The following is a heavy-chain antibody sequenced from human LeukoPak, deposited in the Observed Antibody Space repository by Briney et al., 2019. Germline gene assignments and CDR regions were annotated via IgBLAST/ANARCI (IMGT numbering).Heavy chain of an antibody. CDR2: INPNSGGT. J-gene: IGHJ4*02. CDR3: ARDYGGYYYYFDY. Sequence: ASVKVSCKASGYTFTGYYMHWVRQAPGQGLEWMGWINPNSGGTNYAQKFQGRVTMTRDTSISTAYMELSRLRSDDTAVYYCARDYGGYYYYFDYWGQGTLVTVSS. V-gene: IGHV1-2*02. D-gene: IGHD3-22*01. CDR1: GYTFTGYY.